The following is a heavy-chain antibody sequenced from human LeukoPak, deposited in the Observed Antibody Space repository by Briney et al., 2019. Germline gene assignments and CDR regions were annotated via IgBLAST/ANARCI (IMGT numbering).Heavy chain of an antibody. J-gene: IGHJ4*02. CDR2: ISGSGGST. V-gene: IGHV3-23*01. CDR3: ARRYCSSTSCYLSLDY. D-gene: IGHD2-2*01. CDR1: GFTFSSYA. Sequence: GGSLRLSCAASGFTFSSYAMSWVRQAPGKGLEWVSAISGSGGSTYYADSVKGRFTISRDNSKNTLYLQMNSLRAEDTAVYYCARRYCSSTSCYLSLDYWGQGTLVTVSS.